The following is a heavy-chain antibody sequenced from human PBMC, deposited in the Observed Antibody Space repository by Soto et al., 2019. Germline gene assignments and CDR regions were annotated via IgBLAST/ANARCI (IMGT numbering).Heavy chain of an antibody. J-gene: IGHJ4*02. CDR1: GDSISSYY. CDR3: ASLYSRSSGFDY. Sequence: QVQLQESGPGLVKPSETLSLTCTVSGDSISSYYWSWIRQPPGKGLELIGYIYYRGSTNYNTSLKRRVTISVDTSKSQFSLKLSSVTAADTAVYYCASLYSRSSGFDYWGQGTLVTVSS. CDR2: IYYRGST. D-gene: IGHD6-6*01. V-gene: IGHV4-59*01.